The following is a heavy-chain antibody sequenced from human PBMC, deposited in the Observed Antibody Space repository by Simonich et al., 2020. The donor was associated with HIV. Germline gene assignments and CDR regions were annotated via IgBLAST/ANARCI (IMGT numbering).Heavy chain of an antibody. Sequence: HVQLQESGPGLVKPSETLSLTCTVSGGSISRYYWSWIRQPPGKGLEWIGYIFDNGFPNYHPSLKRRVTISVDTSKNQFSLKMTSVTAADTAVYYCARAPDYGANVYFDYWGQGTLVTVSS. CDR3: ARAPDYGANVYFDY. V-gene: IGHV4-59*01. D-gene: IGHD4-17*01. CDR1: GGSISRYY. CDR2: IFDNGFP. J-gene: IGHJ4*02.